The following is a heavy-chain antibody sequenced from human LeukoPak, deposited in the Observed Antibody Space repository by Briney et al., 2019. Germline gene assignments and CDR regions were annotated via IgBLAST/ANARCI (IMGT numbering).Heavy chain of an antibody. J-gene: IGHJ3*02. CDR2: IYYSGST. Sequence: SETLSLTCAVYGGSFNGYYWSWIRQPPGKGLEWIGYIYYSGSTDYNSSLKSRITMSLDTSKNQFSLKLSSVTAADTAFYYCARHSLWSSARYPGAFDIWGQGTKVTVSS. D-gene: IGHD6-19*01. CDR1: GGSFNGYY. CDR3: ARHSLWSSARYPGAFDI. V-gene: IGHV4-59*08.